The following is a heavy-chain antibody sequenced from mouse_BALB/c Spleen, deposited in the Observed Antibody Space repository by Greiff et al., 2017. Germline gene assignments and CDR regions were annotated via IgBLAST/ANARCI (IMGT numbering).Heavy chain of an antibody. D-gene: IGHD2-1*01. CDR2: IWAGGST. J-gene: IGHJ3*01. CDR1: GFSLTSYG. CDR3: ARDGNYGTEGFAY. Sequence: QVQLKESGPGLVAPSQSLSITCTVSGFSLTSYGVHWVRQPPGKGLEWLGVIWAGGSTNYNSALMSRLSISKDNSKSQVFLKMNSLQTDDTAMYYCARDGNYGTEGFAYWGQGTLVTVSA. V-gene: IGHV2-9*02.